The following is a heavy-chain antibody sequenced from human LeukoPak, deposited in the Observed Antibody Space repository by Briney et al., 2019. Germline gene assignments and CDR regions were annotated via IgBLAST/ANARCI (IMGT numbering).Heavy chain of an antibody. CDR2: ISGSGGST. J-gene: IGHJ4*02. CDR1: GFTFSSYA. V-gene: IGHV3-23*01. D-gene: IGHD5-18*01. Sequence: GGSLRLPCAASGFTFSSYAMSWVRQAPGKGLEWVSAISGSGGSTYYADSVKGRFTISRDNSKNTLYLQMNSLRAEDTAVYYCAKGGRIQLWTDFDYWGQGTLVTVSS. CDR3: AKGGRIQLWTDFDY.